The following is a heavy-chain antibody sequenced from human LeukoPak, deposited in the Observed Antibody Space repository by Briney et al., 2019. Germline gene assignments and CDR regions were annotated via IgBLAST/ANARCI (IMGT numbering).Heavy chain of an antibody. D-gene: IGHD5-12*01. V-gene: IGHV3-48*02. CDR1: GFTFSSYS. J-gene: IGHJ4*02. Sequence: QPGGSLRLSCAASGFTFSSYSMNWVRQAPGKGLEWVSYISSSSSTLYYADSVKGRFTISRDNAKNSLYLQMNSLRDEDTAVYYCARDWNHYSGYDLDYWGQGTLVTVSS. CDR3: ARDWNHYSGYDLDY. CDR2: ISSSSSTL.